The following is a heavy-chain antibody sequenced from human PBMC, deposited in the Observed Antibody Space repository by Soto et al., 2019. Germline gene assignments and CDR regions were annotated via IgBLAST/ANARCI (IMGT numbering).Heavy chain of an antibody. D-gene: IGHD3-22*01. CDR2: IYYSGST. CDR1: GGSISSYY. J-gene: IGHJ4*02. CDR3: ARGPYYYDSSGYYFDY. V-gene: IGHV4-59*01. Sequence: SETLSLTCTVSGGSISSYYWSWIRQPPGKGLEWIGYIYYSGSTNYNPSLKSRVTISVDTSKNQLSLKLSSVTAADTAVYYCARGPYYYDSSGYYFDYWGQGTLVTVSS.